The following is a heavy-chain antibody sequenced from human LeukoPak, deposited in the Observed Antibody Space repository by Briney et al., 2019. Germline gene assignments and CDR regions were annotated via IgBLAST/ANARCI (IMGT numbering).Heavy chain of an antibody. V-gene: IGHV4-38-2*02. D-gene: IGHD5-12*01. CDR3: AIEGAAGGYDWSWLDS. J-gene: IGHJ5*01. CDR2: IYHIGTT. CDR1: NYSISSGYY. Sequence: SETLSLTCAVSNYSISSGYYWAWIRQPPGKGLEWIGTIYHIGTTHYNPSLRSRVTISVDMSKNQFSLKLNSVTAAGSAVYFCAIEGAAGGYDWSWLDSWGQGTLVTVSS.